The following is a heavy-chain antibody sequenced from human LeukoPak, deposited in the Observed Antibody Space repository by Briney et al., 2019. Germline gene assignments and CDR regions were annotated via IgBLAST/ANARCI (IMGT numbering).Heavy chain of an antibody. J-gene: IGHJ4*02. V-gene: IGHV3-7*03. Sequence: QPGGPQRLSCAASGFTFNSYWITWLRHAPGKGLECVANIKQDGRERNYVDSVKGRFTISRDNAKNSLYLQMNTLRDEYTAVYYCATGAGCGYWGQGTLVTVVS. CDR2: IKQDGRER. D-gene: IGHD6-19*01. CDR1: GFTFNSYW. CDR3: ATGAGCGY.